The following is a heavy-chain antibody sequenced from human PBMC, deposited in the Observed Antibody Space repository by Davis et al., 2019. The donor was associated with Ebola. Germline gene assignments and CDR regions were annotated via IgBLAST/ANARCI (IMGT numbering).Heavy chain of an antibody. D-gene: IGHD2-8*02. CDR3: ASLRRTITGMDDAFEV. Sequence: GEPLKVSCKGSGNSFTSHWIGWVRQMCGKGLERMGMIYTGDCDTRYCPSSRGQVAISADKSIKTAFLQWSSLKASDTAMYYCASLRRTITGMDDAFEVWGQGTMVSVSS. V-gene: IGHV5-51*01. CDR1: GNSFTSHW. J-gene: IGHJ3*01. CDR2: IYTGDCDT.